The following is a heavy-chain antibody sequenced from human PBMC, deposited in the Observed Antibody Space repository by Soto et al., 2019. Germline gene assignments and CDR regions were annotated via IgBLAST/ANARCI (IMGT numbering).Heavy chain of an antibody. CDR2: ISSSSSTI. CDR3: ARSSYSSGWYTY. V-gene: IGHV3-48*02. CDR1: GFTLSSYS. Sequence: EVQLVESGGGLVQPGGSLRLSCAASGFTLSSYSMNWVRQAPGKGLEWVSYISSSSSTIYYADSVKGRFTISRDNAKNSLYLQMNSLRDEDTAVYYCARSSYSSGWYTYWGQGTLVTVSS. J-gene: IGHJ4*02. D-gene: IGHD6-19*01.